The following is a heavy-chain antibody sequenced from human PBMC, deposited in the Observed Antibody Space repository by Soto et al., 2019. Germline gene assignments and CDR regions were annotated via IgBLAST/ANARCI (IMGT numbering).Heavy chain of an antibody. J-gene: IGHJ6*02. V-gene: IGHV3-30-3*01. CDR2: ISYDGSNK. Sequence: QVQLVESGGGVVQPGRSLRLSCAASGFTFSSYAMHWVRQAPGKGLERVAVISYDGSNKYYADSVKGRFTISRDNSKNTLYLQMNSLRAEDTAVYYCAREAGGRFPGQGTGGMDVWGQGTTVTVSS. D-gene: IGHD2-8*02. CDR1: GFTFSSYA. CDR3: AREAGGRFPGQGTGGMDV.